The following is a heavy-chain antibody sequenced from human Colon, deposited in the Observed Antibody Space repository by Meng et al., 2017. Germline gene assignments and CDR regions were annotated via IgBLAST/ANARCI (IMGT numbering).Heavy chain of an antibody. CDR2: ISYSGNS. V-gene: IGHV4-61*01. CDR1: SGSLSSMNSY. J-gene: IGHJ4*02. CDR3: ATGPGYSSGLDS. Sequence: QGQLSGAGPVRVRPSEILSCAVSVSSGSLSSMNSYGRATRKAPGKGVEWIGYISYSGNSLYGPSLKSRVDISTDTSRRQCSLKFNSVTAADTAIYYCATGPGYSSGLDSWGRGALVTVSS. D-gene: IGHD6-19*01.